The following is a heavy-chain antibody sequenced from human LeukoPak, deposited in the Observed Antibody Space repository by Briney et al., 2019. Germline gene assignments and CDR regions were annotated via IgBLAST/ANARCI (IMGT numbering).Heavy chain of an antibody. CDR3: AKEGDEFRGYLDV. CDR2: IHNDGTQG. CDR1: GFTFSRLG. J-gene: IGHJ6*03. Sequence: GGSLRLSCAASGFTFSRLGMQWVRQAPGKGLEWVAVIHNDGTQGQYGDSVKGRFTISKDDSQSTLYLQMNNLRDDDTAVYYCAKEGDEFRGYLDVWGKGTTVTVSS. V-gene: IGHV3-30*02. D-gene: IGHD2-21*02.